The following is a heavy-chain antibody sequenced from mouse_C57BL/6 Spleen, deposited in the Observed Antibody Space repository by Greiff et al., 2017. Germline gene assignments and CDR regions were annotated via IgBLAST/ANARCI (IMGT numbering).Heavy chain of an antibody. CDR3: AREAEYYCDY. Sequence: EVKLVESGGGLVKPSESLSLSCAASGFSFSSYAMSWVRQTPEKRLEWVATISDGGSYTYYPYLVKRRFTISRDKAKNNLYLQMSHLKSEDTAMYYCAREAEYYCDYGGQGTTLTVSS. V-gene: IGHV5-4*01. CDR1: GFSFSSYA. CDR2: ISDGGSYT. J-gene: IGHJ2*01.